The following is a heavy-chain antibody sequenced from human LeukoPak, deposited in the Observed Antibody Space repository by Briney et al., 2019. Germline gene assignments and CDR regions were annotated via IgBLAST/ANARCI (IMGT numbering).Heavy chain of an antibody. CDR3: ARGFADFVWGSYPSSY. CDR2: MTGSSSYI. Sequence: GDSLRLSCAASGFTFSSYSMNWVRQAPGKGLEWVSSMTGSSSYIHYADSVKGRLTISRDNAKNSLYLQMNSLRAEDTAVYYCARGFADFVWGSYPSSYWGQGILVTVSS. J-gene: IGHJ4*02. CDR1: GFTFSSYS. D-gene: IGHD3-16*02. V-gene: IGHV3-21*01.